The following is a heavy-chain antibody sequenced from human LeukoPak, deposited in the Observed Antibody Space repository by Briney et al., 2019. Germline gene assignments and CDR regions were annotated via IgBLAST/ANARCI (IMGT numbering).Heavy chain of an antibody. CDR2: INPNSGST. V-gene: IGHV1-2*02. J-gene: IGHJ4*02. CDR3: ASLGRYYGSGSYYNPFLFD. CDR1: GYTFTDYY. D-gene: IGHD3-10*01. Sequence: ASVKVSCKASGYTFTDYYIHWVRQAPGQGLEWMGWINPNSGSTSYTQKFQGRVTMTRDTSISTAYMELSRLRSDDTAVYYCASLGRYYGSGSYYNPFLFDWGQGTLVTVSS.